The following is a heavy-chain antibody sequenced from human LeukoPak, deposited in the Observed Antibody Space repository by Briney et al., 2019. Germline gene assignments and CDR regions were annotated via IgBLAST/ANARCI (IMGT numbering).Heavy chain of an antibody. J-gene: IGHJ4*02. CDR2: IYYSGST. Sequence: AETLSLICTLSGGFISIYYWRWTRQPPGKGLEWFGYIYYSGSTNYNPSLKSRVTISVDTSKNQYSLKLSSVTAADTDVYYCARFGHSYGLDYWGQGTLVTVSS. CDR3: ARFGHSYGLDY. CDR1: GGFISIYY. V-gene: IGHV4-59*08. D-gene: IGHD5-18*01.